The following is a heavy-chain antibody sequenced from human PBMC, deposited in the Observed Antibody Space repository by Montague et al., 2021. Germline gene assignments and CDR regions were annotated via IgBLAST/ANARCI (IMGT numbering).Heavy chain of an antibody. Sequence: SLRLSCAASGFTFSTYNIHWVRQAPGKGLEWVAALLYDGNNEYYADSVKGRFTFSRDNSKNTLYLQMNSLRAEDTAVYYCAREDYFDSVNYYYYGMDVWGQGTTVTVSS. CDR1: GFTFSTYN. J-gene: IGHJ6*02. V-gene: IGHV3-30-3*01. CDR3: AREDYFDSVNYYYYGMDV. CDR2: LLYDGNNE. D-gene: IGHD3-10*01.